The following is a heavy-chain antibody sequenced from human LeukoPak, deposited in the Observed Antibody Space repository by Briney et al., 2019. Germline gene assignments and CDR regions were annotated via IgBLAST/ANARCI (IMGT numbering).Heavy chain of an antibody. CDR1: GGSISSGGYY. D-gene: IGHD6-19*01. V-gene: IGHV4-31*03. CDR3: ARHRAMDRQWLGTFDY. CDR2: IYYSGST. Sequence: PSQTLSLTCTVSGGSISSGGYYWSWIRQHPGKGLEWIGYIYYSGSTYYNPSLKSRVTISVDTSKNQFSLKLSSVTAADTAVYYCARHRAMDRQWLGTFDYWGQGTLVTVSS. J-gene: IGHJ4*02.